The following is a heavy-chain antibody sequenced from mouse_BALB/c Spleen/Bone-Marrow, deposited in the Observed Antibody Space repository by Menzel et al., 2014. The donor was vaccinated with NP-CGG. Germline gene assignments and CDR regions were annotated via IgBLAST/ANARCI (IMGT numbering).Heavy chain of an antibody. V-gene: IGHV5-17*02. D-gene: IGHD4-1*01. CDR1: GFTFSSFG. Sequence: EVKLMESGGGLVQPGGSRKLSCAASGFTFSSFGMHRVRQTPEKGLEWVAYISSGSSTIYYADTVKGRFTISRDNPKNTLFLQVTSLRSEDTAMYYCTRGGNWDDFDYWGQGTTLTVSS. CDR2: ISSGSSTI. CDR3: TRGGNWDDFDY. J-gene: IGHJ2*01.